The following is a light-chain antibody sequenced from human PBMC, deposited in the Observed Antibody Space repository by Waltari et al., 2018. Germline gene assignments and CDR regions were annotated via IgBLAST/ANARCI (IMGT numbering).Light chain of an antibody. CDR2: GAS. CDR3: QQYNNWPPLT. CDR1: QNVYTN. V-gene: IGKV3-15*01. J-gene: IGKJ4*01. Sequence: EIVMTQSPATLSLSPGERATLSCKASQNVYTNLAWYQQKPGQAPRLLISGASTRAPGVPSRFSGSGSGTEFTLTISSLQSEDIAVYYCQQYNNWPPLTFGGGTRVDIK.